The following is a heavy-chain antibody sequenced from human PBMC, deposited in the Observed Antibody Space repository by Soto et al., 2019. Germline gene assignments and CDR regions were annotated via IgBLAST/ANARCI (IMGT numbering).Heavy chain of an antibody. V-gene: IGHV3-9*01. D-gene: IGHD1-26*01. CDR1: GFTFDDYA. J-gene: IGHJ3*02. CDR2: ISWNSGSI. CDR3: AKAKGVWELLLFDAFDI. Sequence: GGSLRLSCAASGFTFDDYAMHWVRQAPGKGLEWVSGISWNSGSIGYADYVKGRFTISRDNAKNSLYLQMNSMRAEDTALYDCAKAKGVWELLLFDAFDIWGQGTMVTVSS.